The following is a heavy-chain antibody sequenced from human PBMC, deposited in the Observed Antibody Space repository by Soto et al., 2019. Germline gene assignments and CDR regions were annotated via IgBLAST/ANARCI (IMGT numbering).Heavy chain of an antibody. V-gene: IGHV1-18*01. D-gene: IGHD3-16*01. CDR1: GYVFVNYG. CDR2: ISPYTGNT. CDR3: VMVDNYVTPTPQDV. Sequence: QVQLVQSGDEVKKPRASVKVSCKASGYVFVNYGIAWVRQAPGQGLEWMGWISPYTGNTHSATKVQGRLTMTTDTATRTAYMDLGSLTSDDTAVYYCVMVDNYVTPTPQDVWGQGTTVTVSS. J-gene: IGHJ6*02.